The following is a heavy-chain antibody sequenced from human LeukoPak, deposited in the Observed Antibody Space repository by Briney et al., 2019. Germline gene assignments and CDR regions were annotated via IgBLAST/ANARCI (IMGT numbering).Heavy chain of an antibody. Sequence: ASVKVSCKASGGTFSSYAISWVRQAPGQGLEWMGGIIPIFGTANYAQKFQGRVTITTDESTSTAYMELSSLRSEDTAVYYCAKVVTFIVVVPAADDAFDIWGQGTMVTVSS. V-gene: IGHV1-69*05. CDR2: IIPIFGTA. CDR1: GGTFSSYA. CDR3: AKVVTFIVVVPAADDAFDI. D-gene: IGHD2-2*01. J-gene: IGHJ3*02.